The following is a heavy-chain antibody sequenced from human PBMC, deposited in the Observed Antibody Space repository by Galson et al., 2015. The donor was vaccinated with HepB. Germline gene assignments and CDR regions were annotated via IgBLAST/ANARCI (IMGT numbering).Heavy chain of an antibody. CDR1: GFTFSSYS. J-gene: IGHJ6*02. CDR2: ISSSSSTI. V-gene: IGHV3-48*02. Sequence: SLRLSCAASGFTFSSYSMNWVRQAPGKGLEWVSYISSSSSTIYYADSVKGRFTISRDNAKNSLYLQMNSLRDEDTAVYYCARKGYCSGGSCLDYYGMDVWGQGTPVTVSS. D-gene: IGHD2-15*01. CDR3: ARKGYCSGGSCLDYYGMDV.